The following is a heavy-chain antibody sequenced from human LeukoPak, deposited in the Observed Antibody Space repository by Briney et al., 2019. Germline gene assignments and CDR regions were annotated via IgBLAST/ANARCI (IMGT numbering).Heavy chain of an antibody. V-gene: IGHV1-8*02. D-gene: IGHD3-10*01. J-gene: IGHJ6*03. CDR3: ARGSAPNVLLWFGELEYYYMDV. CDR1: GYTFTGYY. Sequence: ASVKVSCKASGYTFTGYYMHWVRQAPGQGLEWMGWMNPNSGNTGYAQKFQGRVTMTRNTSISTAYMELSSLRSEDTAVYYCARGSAPNVLLWFGELEYYYMDVWGKGTTVTISS. CDR2: MNPNSGNT.